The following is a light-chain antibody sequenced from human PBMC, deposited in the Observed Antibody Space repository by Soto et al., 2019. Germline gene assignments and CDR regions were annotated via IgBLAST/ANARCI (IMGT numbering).Light chain of an antibody. CDR2: EVS. J-gene: IGLJ1*01. Sequence: QSVLTQPASVSGSPGQSLTISCTGTSXDIAPYNYVSWYQQHPGKAPKLIIYEVSYRPSGISNRFSGSKSGNTASLTMSGLQAEDEADYYCSSYTSSTNYVFGTGTKVTVL. CDR1: SXDIAPYNY. V-gene: IGLV2-14*01. CDR3: SSYTSSTNYV.